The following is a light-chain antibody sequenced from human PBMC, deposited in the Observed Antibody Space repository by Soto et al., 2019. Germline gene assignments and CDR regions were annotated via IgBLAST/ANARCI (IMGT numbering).Light chain of an antibody. CDR2: DNS. V-gene: IGLV3-21*02. CDR1: NIGSKS. CDR3: PLWVIGRAQPGV. Sequence: SYELTQPPSVSVAPGQTARITCGGNNIGSKSVHWYQQQPGQAPVLVVYDNSDRPSGIPGRFSGSNSGNTATLTISGVEAGDEADYYCPLWVIGRAQPGVFGGGTKVTVL. J-gene: IGLJ3*02.